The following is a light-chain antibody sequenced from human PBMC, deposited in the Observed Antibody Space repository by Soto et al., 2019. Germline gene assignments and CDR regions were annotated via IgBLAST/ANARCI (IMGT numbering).Light chain of an antibody. CDR1: QSINNL. Sequence: DIPMTQSPSTLSASVGDRVTITCRASQSINNLLAWYQQKPGEAPMLLISDASSFESGVRSRCSGSCSGTGLTLSIRSLQPDDFATYYCLQYNNDPWTYGHGTKLALK. CDR2: DAS. V-gene: IGKV1-5*01. J-gene: IGKJ1*01. CDR3: LQYNNDPWT.